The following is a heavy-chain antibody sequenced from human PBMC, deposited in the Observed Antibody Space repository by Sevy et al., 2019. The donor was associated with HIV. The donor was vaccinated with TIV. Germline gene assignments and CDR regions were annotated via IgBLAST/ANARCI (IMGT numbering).Heavy chain of an antibody. J-gene: IGHJ4*02. D-gene: IGHD3-10*01. Sequence: GGYLRLSCAASGFTFDDYAMHWVRQAPGKGLEWVSGISWNSGSIGYADSVKGRFTISRDNAKNSLYLQMNSLRAEDMALYYCAKDIFRFGELRRPYYFDYWGQGTLVTVSS. CDR3: AKDIFRFGELRRPYYFDY. V-gene: IGHV3-9*03. CDR2: ISWNSGSI. CDR1: GFTFDDYA.